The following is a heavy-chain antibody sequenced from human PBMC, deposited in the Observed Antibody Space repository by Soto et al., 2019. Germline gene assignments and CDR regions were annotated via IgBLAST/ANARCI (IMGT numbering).Heavy chain of an antibody. Sequence: QVQLVATGGGVVQPGTSLRLSCAASGFTFSKYGMHWVRQVPGRGLEWVALITYDGSNQYYADSVKGRFTSSRDNSKNTLYLQMNSLRPEDTAVYFCTRKNWNDDIGFGMDVWGQGTTVSVSS. D-gene: IGHD1-1*01. CDR3: TRKNWNDDIGFGMDV. CDR1: GFTFSKYG. J-gene: IGHJ6*02. V-gene: IGHV3-30*03. CDR2: ITYDGSNQ.